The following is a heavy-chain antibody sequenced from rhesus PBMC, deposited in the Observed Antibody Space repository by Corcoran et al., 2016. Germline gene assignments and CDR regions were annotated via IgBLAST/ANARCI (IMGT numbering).Heavy chain of an antibody. Sequence: QVQLQESGPGLVKPSETLSLTCAVSGGSISSSNWWSRIRQPPGKGLEWMGYISGSSGSTYFNPSLQSRVTISPDTSKNQFSLKLSSETAAATAVYYCASRIAAPFDYWGQGVLVTVSS. CDR2: ISGSSGST. V-gene: IGHV4-65*01. J-gene: IGHJ4*01. D-gene: IGHD6-31*01. CDR3: ASRIAAPFDY. CDR1: GGSISSSNW.